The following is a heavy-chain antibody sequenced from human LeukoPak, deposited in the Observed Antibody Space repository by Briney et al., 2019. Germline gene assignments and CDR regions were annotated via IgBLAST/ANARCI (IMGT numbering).Heavy chain of an antibody. J-gene: IGHJ3*01. D-gene: IGHD1-26*01. V-gene: IGHV1-2*02. CDR1: GYTFNGNY. CDR2: INPNSGGT. CDR3: AKIVGARVVAFDV. Sequence: ASVKVSCKTSGYTFNGNYIHWLRQAPGQGLEWMGWINPNSGGTKYAQRFQGRVTMTRDTSITTVFMELSRLRSDDTAVYYCAKIVGARVVAFDVWGQGTMVTVSS.